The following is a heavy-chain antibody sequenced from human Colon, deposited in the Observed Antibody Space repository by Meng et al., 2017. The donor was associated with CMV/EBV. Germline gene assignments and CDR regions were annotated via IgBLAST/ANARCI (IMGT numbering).Heavy chain of an antibody. V-gene: IGHV3-30*04. D-gene: IGHD4-11*01. CDR1: GFTFSSYA. CDR3: ARETAVTTFFDS. CDR2: IAYDGSNK. J-gene: IGHJ4*02. Sequence: GGSLRLSCAASGFTFSSYAMSWVRQAPGKGLEWVALIAYDGSNKYYADSVKGRFTISRDNSKNTLYLQMDRLRAEDTAVYYCARETAVTTFFDSWGQGMLVTVSS.